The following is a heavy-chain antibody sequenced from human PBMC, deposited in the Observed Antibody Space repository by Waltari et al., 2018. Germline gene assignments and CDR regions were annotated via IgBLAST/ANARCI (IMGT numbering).Heavy chain of an antibody. J-gene: IGHJ4*02. Sequence: EVQLVESGGGLIQPGGSLTLSCAASGFSVRNTYMAWVRQAPGKGMEWVSFINVGDGTHYIDSVKGRFTISRDNSKNTLNLQMNSLRVDDTAVYYCGLQIAPVPRAYFDYGGQGTLVTVSS. D-gene: IGHD6-13*01. CDR2: INVGDGT. V-gene: IGHV3-53*01. CDR1: GFSVRNTY. CDR3: GLQIAPVPRAYFDY.